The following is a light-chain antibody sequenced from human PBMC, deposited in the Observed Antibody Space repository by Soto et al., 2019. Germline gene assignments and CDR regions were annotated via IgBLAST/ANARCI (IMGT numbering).Light chain of an antibody. CDR1: QGISNY. CDR2: AAS. J-gene: IGKJ4*02. Sequence: DIQMTQSPSSLSASVGDRVTITCRASQGISNYLAWYQQKPGKVPKVLIYAASTFHSGVPSRFSAIGYGTDFTLTISSLQPEDVATDYWQKYNRAPLTFGGGTKVEIK. CDR3: QKYNRAPLT. V-gene: IGKV1-27*01.